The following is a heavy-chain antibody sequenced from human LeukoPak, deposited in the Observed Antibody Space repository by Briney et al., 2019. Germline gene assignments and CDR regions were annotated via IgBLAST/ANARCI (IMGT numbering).Heavy chain of an antibody. CDR1: GDSVSSNSAA. J-gene: IGHJ6*03. V-gene: IGHV6-1*01. CDR2: TYYRSKWYN. D-gene: IGHD2-2*02. CDR3: AKAQLLGYCSSTSCYSDYYYMDV. Sequence: SQTLSLTCAISGDSVSSNSAAWNWIRQSPSRGLEWLGRTYYRSKWYNDYAVSVKSRITINPDTSKNQFSLQLNSVTPEDTAVYYCAKAQLLGYCSSTSCYSDYYYMDVWGKGTTVTVSS.